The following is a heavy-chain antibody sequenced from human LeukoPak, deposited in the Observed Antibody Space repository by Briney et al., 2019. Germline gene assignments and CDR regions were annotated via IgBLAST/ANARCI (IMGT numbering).Heavy chain of an antibody. J-gene: IGHJ4*02. V-gene: IGHV3-23*01. Sequence: PGGSLRLSCAASGFTFSSYAMSWVRQAPGKGLEWVSAISGSGGSTYYADSVKGRFTISRDNSKNTLYLQMNSLRAEDTAVYYCAKDVYYYDSSGPDYWGQGTLVTVSS. CDR1: GFTFSSYA. D-gene: IGHD3-22*01. CDR3: AKDVYYYDSSGPDY. CDR2: ISGSGGST.